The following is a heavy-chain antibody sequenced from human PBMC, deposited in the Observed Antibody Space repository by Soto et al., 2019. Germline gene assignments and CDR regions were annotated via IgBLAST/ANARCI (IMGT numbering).Heavy chain of an antibody. CDR1: GFTFSGYS. Sequence: GFLRLSCAASGFTFSGYSMNWVRQAPGKGLEWVSYISSLSSPRYYAESVEGRFIISRDNAKNSLYLQMNSLRDEDTAVYFCAREDILGARSFDYWGQGTLVTVSS. CDR3: AREDILGARSFDY. V-gene: IGHV3-48*02. J-gene: IGHJ4*02. D-gene: IGHD1-26*01. CDR2: ISSLSSPR.